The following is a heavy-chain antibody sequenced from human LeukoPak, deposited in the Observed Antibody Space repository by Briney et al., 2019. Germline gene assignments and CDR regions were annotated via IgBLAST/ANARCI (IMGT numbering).Heavy chain of an antibody. D-gene: IGHD3-16*02. CDR3: ARSMITFGGVIDSFDY. V-gene: IGHV4-31*03. CDR2: IYYSGST. Sequence: SQTLSLTCTVSGGSISSSGYYWSWIRQHPGKGLEWIGYIYYSGSTYYNPSLKSRVTISVDTSKNQFSLKLSSVTAADTAVYYCARSMITFGGVIDSFDYWGQGTLVTVSS. CDR1: GGSISSSGYY. J-gene: IGHJ4*02.